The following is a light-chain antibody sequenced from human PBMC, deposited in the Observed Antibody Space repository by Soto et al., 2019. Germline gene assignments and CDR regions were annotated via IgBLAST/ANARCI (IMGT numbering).Light chain of an antibody. CDR3: QQRKFWLS. CDR1: QSIDIY. J-gene: IGKJ4*01. Sequence: TVLTQSPATLSLSPGERATLSCRASQSIDIYLAWYQLRPGQAPRLLIYDASNRPPGIPARFSGSGSGTDFSIPISSLEPADCAIYYCQQRKFWLSFGGGTKVEIK. V-gene: IGKV3-11*01. CDR2: DAS.